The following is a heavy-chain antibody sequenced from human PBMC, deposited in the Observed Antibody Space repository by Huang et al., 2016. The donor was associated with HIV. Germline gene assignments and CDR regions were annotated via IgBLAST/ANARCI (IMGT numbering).Heavy chain of an antibody. CDR1: ENNFNTYW. V-gene: IGHV5-51*01. J-gene: IGHJ4*02. CDR2: IHAGDSDP. D-gene: IGHD1-26*01. CDR3: ARWMSSGSYYYFDF. Sequence: ELQLVQSGAEVKKPGESLKISCKGSENNFNTYWIGWVRQMPVKGLEWMGIIHAGDSDPRYSPSFRGQVTFSADKSINTAYRQWTYLKASDTAMYYCARWMSSGSYYYFDFWGQGTLVTVSS.